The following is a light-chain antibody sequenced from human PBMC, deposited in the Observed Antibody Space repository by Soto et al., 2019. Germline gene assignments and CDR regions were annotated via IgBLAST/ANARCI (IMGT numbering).Light chain of an antibody. Sequence: QSVLTQPPSVSAAPGQKFTISRSGSSSNIGNNYVSWYQQLPGTAPKLLIYDNNKRPSGIPDRFSGSKSGTSATLGITGLQTGDEADYYCGTWDSSLSAPVFGGGAQLIVL. V-gene: IGLV1-51*01. CDR1: SSNIGNNY. CDR2: DNN. J-gene: IGLJ7*01. CDR3: GTWDSSLSAPV.